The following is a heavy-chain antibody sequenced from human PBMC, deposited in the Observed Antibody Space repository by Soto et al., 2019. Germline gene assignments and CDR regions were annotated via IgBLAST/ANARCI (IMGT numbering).Heavy chain of an antibody. CDR2: INPNSGGT. V-gene: IGHV1-2*02. J-gene: IGHJ5*02. Sequence: VKVSCKASGYTFTGYYMHWVRQAPGQGLEWMGWINPNSGGTNYAQKFQGRVTMTRDTSISTAYMELSRLRSDDTAVYYCARISIWFGAANWFDHWGQGTLVTVSS. CDR1: GYTFTGYY. CDR3: ARISIWFGAANWFDH. D-gene: IGHD3-10*01.